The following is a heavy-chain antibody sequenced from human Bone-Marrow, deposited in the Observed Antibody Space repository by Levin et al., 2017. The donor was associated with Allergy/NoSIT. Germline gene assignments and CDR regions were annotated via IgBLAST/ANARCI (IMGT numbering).Heavy chain of an antibody. CDR1: GFSISSGHF. CDR3: AREYSSSSFDY. Sequence: SETLSLTCAVSGFSISSGHFWGWVRQPPGKGLEWIASVYQSGTTYYNPPLKSRVTLSPDPSKNQFSLMPDSVTAADTAVYYCAREYSSSSFDYWGQGILVTVSS. CDR2: VYQSGTT. V-gene: IGHV4-38-2*01. D-gene: IGHD6-6*01. J-gene: IGHJ4*02.